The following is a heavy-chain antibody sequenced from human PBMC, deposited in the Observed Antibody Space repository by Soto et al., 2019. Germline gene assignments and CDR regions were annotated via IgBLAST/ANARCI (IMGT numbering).Heavy chain of an antibody. J-gene: IGHJ6*02. D-gene: IGHD2-8*01. CDR3: AKNGQPPYYYYGMDV. Sequence: QGQLVQSGPKAKKPGASVKVSCKASGYTFSRYGISRVRQAPGQGLEWMGWISGYNGDTKYAQKVQGRVTMTIDTSTYTAYMELRSLTSDDTAIYYCAKNGQPPYYYYGMDVWGQGTTVTVSS. CDR2: ISGYNGDT. V-gene: IGHV1-18*01. CDR1: GYTFSRYG.